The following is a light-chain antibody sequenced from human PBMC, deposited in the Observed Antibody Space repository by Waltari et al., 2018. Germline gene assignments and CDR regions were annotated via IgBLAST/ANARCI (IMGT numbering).Light chain of an antibody. CDR1: HTIIRW. CDR3: QQYNTYPRT. CDR2: KAS. V-gene: IGKV1-5*03. J-gene: IGKJ1*01. Sequence: DIQMTQSPSTLSASVGDSVTITCRAIHTIIRWLAWYQQKPGKAPYLLISKASALQSGVPSRFSGSGSGSEFTLTISRLQPDDSAIYYCQQYNTYPRTFGQGTKVEIK.